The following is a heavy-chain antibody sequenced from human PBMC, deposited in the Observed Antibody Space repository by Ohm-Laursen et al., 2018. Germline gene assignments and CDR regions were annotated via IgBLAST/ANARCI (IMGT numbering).Heavy chain of an antibody. CDR2: IRSKPYGGTT. J-gene: IGHJ6*02. Sequence: SLRLSCTASGFTFSNYAMNWVRQAPGMGLEWVGSIRSKPYGGTTEYAASVTGRFTISRDDSKSVAYLQMNSLKTEDTAVYYRTRHRNGLDVWGQGTTVTVSS. CDR1: GFTFSNYA. V-gene: IGHV3-49*04. CDR3: TRHRNGLDV.